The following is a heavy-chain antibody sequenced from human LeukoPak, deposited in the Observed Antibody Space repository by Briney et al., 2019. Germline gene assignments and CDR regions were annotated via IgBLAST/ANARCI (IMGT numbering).Heavy chain of an antibody. CDR3: ARAHPSSSWYVSYYMDV. J-gene: IGHJ6*03. D-gene: IGHD6-13*01. V-gene: IGHV4-34*01. Sequence: SETLSLTCAVYGGSFSGYYWSWIRQPPGKGLEWIGEINHSGSTNYNSSLKSRVTISVDTSKNQFSLKLSSVTAADTAVYYCARAHPSSSWYVSYYMDVWGKGTTVTISS. CDR2: INHSGST. CDR1: GGSFSGYY.